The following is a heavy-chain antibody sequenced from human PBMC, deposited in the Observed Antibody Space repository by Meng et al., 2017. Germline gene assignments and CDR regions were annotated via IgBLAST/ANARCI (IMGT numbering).Heavy chain of an antibody. CDR3: ARGYYGSGVGKTLNWFDP. J-gene: IGHJ5*02. CDR1: GYTFTSYA. Sequence: ASVKVSCKASGYTFTSYAMNWVRQAPGQGLEWMGWINANTGNPTYAQGFTGRFVFSLDTSVSTAYLQISSLKAEDTAVYYCARGYYGSGVGKTLNWFDPWGQGTLVTVSS. V-gene: IGHV7-4-1*02. D-gene: IGHD3-10*01. CDR2: INANTGNP.